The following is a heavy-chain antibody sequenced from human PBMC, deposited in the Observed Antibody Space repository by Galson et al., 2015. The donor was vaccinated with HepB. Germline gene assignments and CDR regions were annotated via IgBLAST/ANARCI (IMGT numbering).Heavy chain of an antibody. J-gene: IGHJ4*02. CDR1: GFRFSNYA. V-gene: IGHV3-23*01. D-gene: IGHD3-3*01. CDR3: AKDPIFGASGWFYFDY. CDR2: ITGSGGST. Sequence: SLRLSCAASGFRFSNYAMSWVRQAPGKGLEWVSGITGSGGSTYYAASVKGRFTISRDNTQNTLYLQMRGLRADDTAVYYCAKDPIFGASGWFYFDYWGQGTVVTVSS.